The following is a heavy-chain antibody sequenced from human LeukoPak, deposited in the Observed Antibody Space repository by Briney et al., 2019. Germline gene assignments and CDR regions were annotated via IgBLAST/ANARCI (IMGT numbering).Heavy chain of an antibody. D-gene: IGHD1-26*01. J-gene: IGHJ4*02. V-gene: IGHV4-31*03. Sequence: SQTLSLTCTVSGGSINSGGYFWSWIRQHPGTGLVWIGNIYYSGGTYYNPSLKSRVIISLDTSKNQFSLKLSSVTAADTAVYYCARVNKIWEYFDYWGRGTLVTVSS. CDR2: IYYSGGT. CDR1: GGSINSGGYF. CDR3: ARVNKIWEYFDY.